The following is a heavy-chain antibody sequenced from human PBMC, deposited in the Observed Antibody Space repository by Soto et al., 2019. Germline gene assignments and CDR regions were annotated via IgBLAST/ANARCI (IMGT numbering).Heavy chain of an antibody. V-gene: IGHV1-3*01. CDR2: INAGNGNT. CDR3: AAFRYYYGSGSYNHYYCMDV. J-gene: IGHJ6*02. Sequence: QVQLVQSGAEVKKPGASVKVSCKASGYTFTSYAMHWVRQAPGQRLEWMGWINAGNGNTKYSQKFQGRVTITRDTSASTAYMELSSLRSEDTAVYYCAAFRYYYGSGSYNHYYCMDVWGQGTTVTVSS. D-gene: IGHD3-10*01. CDR1: GYTFTSYA.